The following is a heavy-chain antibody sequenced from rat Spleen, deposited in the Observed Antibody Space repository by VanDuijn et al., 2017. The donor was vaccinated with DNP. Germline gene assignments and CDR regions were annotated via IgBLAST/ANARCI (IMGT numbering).Heavy chain of an antibody. Sequence: EVQLVESGGGLVQPGRSLKLSCAASGFTFSDYNMAWVRQAPKKGLEWVATISYDGSSTYYRDSVKGRFTISRDNAKSTLYLQMDSLRSEDTATYYCARHYGGYSYYWYFDFWGPGTMVTV. CDR1: GFTFSDYN. V-gene: IGHV5-7*01. D-gene: IGHD1-11*01. J-gene: IGHJ1*01. CDR3: ARHYGGYSYYWYFDF. CDR2: ISYDGSST.